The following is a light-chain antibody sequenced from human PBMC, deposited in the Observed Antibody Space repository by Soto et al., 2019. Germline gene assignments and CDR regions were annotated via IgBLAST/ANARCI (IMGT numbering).Light chain of an antibody. CDR2: SAS. V-gene: IGKV3D-15*01. J-gene: IGKJ4*01. CDR3: QHYNNWPIT. CDR1: QSISSN. Sequence: EIVMTQSPATLSVSPGERATLSCRASQSISSNLAWYQQKPGQAPRLLISSASNRATGIPARFSGSGSGTEFTLIISSLQSEDSAVYYCQHYNNWPITFGGGTRVEIK.